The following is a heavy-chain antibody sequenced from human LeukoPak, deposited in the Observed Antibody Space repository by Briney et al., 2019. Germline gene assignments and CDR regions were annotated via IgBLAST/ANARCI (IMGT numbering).Heavy chain of an antibody. J-gene: IGHJ6*03. CDR1: GGSISSYY. Sequence: SETLSLTCTVSGGSISSYYWSWIRQPAGKGLEWIGRIYTSGSTNYNPSLKSRVTMSVGTSKNQFFLKLSSVTAADTAVYYCARVPYGDYGFHHYMDVWGKGTTVSVSS. CDR3: ARVPYGDYGFHHYMDV. V-gene: IGHV4-4*07. CDR2: IYTSGST. D-gene: IGHD4-17*01.